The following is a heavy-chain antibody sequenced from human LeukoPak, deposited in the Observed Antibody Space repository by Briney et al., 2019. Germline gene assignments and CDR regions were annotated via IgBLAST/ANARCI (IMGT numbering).Heavy chain of an antibody. V-gene: IGHV3-73*01. CDR2: IRSKANSYAT. CDR3: TSSQWDYDFWSGYQYFQH. J-gene: IGHJ1*01. CDR1: GFTFSGSA. Sequence: PGGSLRLSCAASGFTFSGSAMHWVRQASGKGLEWVGRIRSKANSYATAYAASVKGRFTISRDDSKNTAYLQMNSLKTEDTAVYYCTSSQWDYDFWSGYQYFQHWGQGTLVTVSS. D-gene: IGHD3-3*01.